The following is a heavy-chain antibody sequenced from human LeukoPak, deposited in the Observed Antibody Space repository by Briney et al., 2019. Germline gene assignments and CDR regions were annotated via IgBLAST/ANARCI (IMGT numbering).Heavy chain of an antibody. Sequence: GSLRLSCAASGFTFSDYYMSWIRQAPGKGLEWVSYISSSGSTIYYADSVKGRFTISRDNAKNSLYLQMNSLRAEDTAVYYCAREPDSSGYRKYDAFDIWGQGTMVTVSS. CDR1: GFTFSDYY. CDR2: ISSSGSTI. CDR3: AREPDSSGYRKYDAFDI. J-gene: IGHJ3*02. D-gene: IGHD3-22*01. V-gene: IGHV3-11*04.